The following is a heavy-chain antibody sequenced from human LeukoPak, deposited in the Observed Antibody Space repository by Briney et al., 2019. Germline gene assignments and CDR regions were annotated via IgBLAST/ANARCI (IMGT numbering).Heavy chain of an antibody. CDR2: ITSSSSTL. CDR1: EFSFSTYS. J-gene: IGHJ4*02. Sequence: GGSLRLSCAASEFSFSTYSMNWVRQAPGKGLEWVSYITSSSSTLYYADSVKGRFTISRDNAKNSLYLQMNSLRDEDTAVYYCARGRRETGYASFDYWGQGTLVIVS. V-gene: IGHV3-48*02. D-gene: IGHD2-15*01. CDR3: ARGRRETGYASFDY.